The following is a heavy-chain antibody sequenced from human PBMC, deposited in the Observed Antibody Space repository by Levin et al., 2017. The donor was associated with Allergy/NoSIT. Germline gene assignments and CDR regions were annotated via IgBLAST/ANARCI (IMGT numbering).Heavy chain of an antibody. J-gene: IGHJ5*02. V-gene: IGHV3-7*01. Sequence: GESLKISCAASGFTPSNYWMSWVRQAPGKGLEWVAAIKSDGTERYYVASVKGRFTISRDNAQNSLYLQMNSLRADDTAVYYCASLDTAMILQGHRDQNPWGQGTLVTVSS. D-gene: IGHD5-18*01. CDR1: GFTPSNYW. CDR2: IKSDGTER. CDR3: ASLDTAMILQGHRDQNP.